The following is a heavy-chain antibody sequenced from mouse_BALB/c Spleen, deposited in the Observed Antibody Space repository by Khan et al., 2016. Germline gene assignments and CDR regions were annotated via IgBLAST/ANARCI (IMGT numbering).Heavy chain of an antibody. D-gene: IGHD1-1*01. CDR2: IYWDDDK. Sequence: QVTLKESGPGILQPSQTLSLTCSFSGFSLSTSGMGVSWIRQPSGKGLEWLAHIYWDDDKRYNPSLKSRLTIAKDTSSNQVFLKITSVDTADTATYYCARAQFITTVVGYFDYWGQGTTLTVSS. CDR1: GFSLSTSGMG. CDR3: ARAQFITTVVGYFDY. J-gene: IGHJ2*01. V-gene: IGHV8-12*01.